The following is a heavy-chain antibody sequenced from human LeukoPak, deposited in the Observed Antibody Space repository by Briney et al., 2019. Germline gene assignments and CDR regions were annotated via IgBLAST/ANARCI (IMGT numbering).Heavy chain of an antibody. V-gene: IGHV3-9*01. J-gene: IGHJ4*02. D-gene: IGHD5-18*01. CDR3: AKVRGYSYGPLDY. Sequence: GGSLRLSCAASGLTFDDYAIHWVRQAPGRGLEWVSGISWNSVTIGYADSVKGRFTISRDNAKNSLYLQMNSLRVEDTALYYCAKVRGYSYGPLDYWGQGTLVTVSS. CDR2: ISWNSVTI. CDR1: GLTFDDYA.